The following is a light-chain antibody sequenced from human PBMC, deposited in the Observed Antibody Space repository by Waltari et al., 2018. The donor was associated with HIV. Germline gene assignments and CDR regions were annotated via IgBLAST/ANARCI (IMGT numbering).Light chain of an antibody. CDR3: QSYDRSLSASVV. V-gene: IGLV1-40*01. CDR1: SSNIGADYD. J-gene: IGLJ2*01. CDR2: GNQ. Sequence: QSVLTQPPSVSGAPGQRVTISCTGGSSNIGADYDVHWYQQIPGTAPKLLISGNQTRPSAVPDRFSASKSGASASLAITWLQAEDEADYFCQSYDRSLSASVVFGGGTKLTVL.